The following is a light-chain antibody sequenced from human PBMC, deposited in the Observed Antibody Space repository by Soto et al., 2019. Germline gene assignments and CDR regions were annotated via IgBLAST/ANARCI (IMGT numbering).Light chain of an antibody. Sequence: EIVLTQSPATLSLSPGERATLSCRASQGISAYLAWYQQKPGQAPRLLIYDASNRATGIPARFSGSGSGTDFTLTISSLEPEDFAVYYCQPRSNWPRTFGQGTKVEIK. CDR1: QGISAY. CDR3: QPRSNWPRT. J-gene: IGKJ1*01. V-gene: IGKV3-11*01. CDR2: DAS.